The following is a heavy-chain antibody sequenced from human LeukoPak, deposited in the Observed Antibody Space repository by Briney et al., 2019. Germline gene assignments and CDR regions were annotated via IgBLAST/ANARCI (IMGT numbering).Heavy chain of an antibody. J-gene: IGHJ4*02. D-gene: IGHD3-9*01. CDR2: LSYTGNT. CDR3: AKESEFDRSGESTDYFDY. CDR1: HGSITTPDYY. V-gene: IGHV4-39*07. Sequence: KPSETLSLTCSVSHGSITTPDYYWGWIRQPPGKGLEWIGTLSYTGNTYYNPSLKSRVTIGVDTSKNQLSLELNSMTAADTAKYYCAKESEFDRSGESTDYFDYWGQGILVTVSS.